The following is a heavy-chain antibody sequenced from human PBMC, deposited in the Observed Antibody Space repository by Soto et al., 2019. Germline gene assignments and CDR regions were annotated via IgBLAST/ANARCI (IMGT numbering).Heavy chain of an antibody. J-gene: IGHJ6*02. CDR2: IIPILNSP. CDR3: AREAPYCTSATCPKFYDLDV. D-gene: IGHD2-2*01. Sequence: QVQLVQSGAEVKKPGSSVKVSCKASGGTFGSYAITWVRRAPGQGLEWLGGIIPILNSPAYAQKFQARVVITADEIPNTAYMELNSLRFDDTAVYYCAREAPYCTSATCPKFYDLDVWGQGTTVTVA. CDR1: GGTFGSYA. V-gene: IGHV1-69*01.